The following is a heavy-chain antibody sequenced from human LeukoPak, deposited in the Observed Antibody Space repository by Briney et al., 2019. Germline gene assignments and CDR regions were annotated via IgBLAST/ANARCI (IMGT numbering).Heavy chain of an antibody. CDR1: GHSVSSNSAA. V-gene: IGHV6-1*01. Sequence: SHTLSLTYTISGHSVSSNSAAWNWISPSPSKGLQWLGSTYYRSNWYYDYAVSVKSRISVNPDTSKNQFSLQLNSVTPEDTAVYYCARVFSSSCSPNWFDPWGQGTLVTVSS. CDR2: TYYRSNWYY. J-gene: IGHJ5*02. CDR3: ARVFSSSCSPNWFDP. D-gene: IGHD6-13*01.